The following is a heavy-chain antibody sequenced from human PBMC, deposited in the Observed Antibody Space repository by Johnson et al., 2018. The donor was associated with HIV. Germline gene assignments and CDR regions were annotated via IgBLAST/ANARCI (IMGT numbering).Heavy chain of an antibody. Sequence: QVQLVESGGGVVQPGGSLRLSCAASGFTFSSYGIHWVRQAPGKGLEWVAVISYDGGNKYYADSVKGRFTISRDNSKNTLYLQMNSLRAEDTAVYYCAKWSIVGATFSDAFDIWGQGTMVTVSS. J-gene: IGHJ3*02. D-gene: IGHD1-26*01. CDR1: GFTFSSYG. CDR2: ISYDGGNK. CDR3: AKWSIVGATFSDAFDI. V-gene: IGHV3-30*18.